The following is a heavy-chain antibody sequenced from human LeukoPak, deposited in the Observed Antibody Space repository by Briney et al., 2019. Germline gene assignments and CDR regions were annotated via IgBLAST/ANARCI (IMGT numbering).Heavy chain of an antibody. D-gene: IGHD5-24*01. Sequence: AGGSLRLSCAASGFTFSSYSMIWVRQAPGKGLEWVSSISSSSSYIYYADSVKGRFTISRDNAKNSLYLQMNSLTVEDTAVYYCARDYFRDGYNYDWGGFWGQGTLVTVSS. CDR1: GFTFSSYS. V-gene: IGHV3-21*01. CDR3: ARDYFRDGYNYDWGGF. J-gene: IGHJ4*02. CDR2: ISSSSSYI.